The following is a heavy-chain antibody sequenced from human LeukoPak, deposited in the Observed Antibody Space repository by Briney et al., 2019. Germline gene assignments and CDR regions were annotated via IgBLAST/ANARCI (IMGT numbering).Heavy chain of an antibody. Sequence: SVKVSCKASGGTFSSYEISWVRQAPGQGLEWMGGIIPIFGTANYAQRFQGRVTITADESTSTAYMELNSLRSEDTAVYYCASKYCSGGSCYNSRGWFDPWGQGTLVTVSS. D-gene: IGHD2-15*01. CDR3: ASKYCSGGSCYNSRGWFDP. J-gene: IGHJ5*02. CDR1: GGTFSSYE. CDR2: IIPIFGTA. V-gene: IGHV1-69*13.